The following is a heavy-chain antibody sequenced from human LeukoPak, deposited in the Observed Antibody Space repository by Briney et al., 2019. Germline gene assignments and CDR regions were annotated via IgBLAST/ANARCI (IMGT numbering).Heavy chain of an antibody. Sequence: PSETLSLTCTVSGGSISSYYWSWIRQPAGKGLEWIGRIYTGGGTNYNPSLKSRVTMSVDTSKNQFSLKLSSVTAADTAVYYCASEVAAAGFDPWGQGTLVTVSS. CDR2: IYTGGGT. CDR3: ASEVAAAGFDP. CDR1: GGSISSYY. D-gene: IGHD6-13*01. J-gene: IGHJ5*02. V-gene: IGHV4-4*07.